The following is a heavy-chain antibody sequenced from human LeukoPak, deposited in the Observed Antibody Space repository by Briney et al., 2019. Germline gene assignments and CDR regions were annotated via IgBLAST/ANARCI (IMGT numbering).Heavy chain of an antibody. CDR3: ARMAAARPSSTLDY. Sequence: GESLKISCKGSGYSFTSYWIGWLRQMPGKDLEWMGIIYPGDSDTRYSPSFQGQVTISADKSISTAYLHLSTLNASDTAMYYCARMAAARPSSTLDYWAKGTRFTV. J-gene: IGHJ4*02. CDR2: IYPGDSDT. CDR1: GYSFTSYW. D-gene: IGHD2-2*01. V-gene: IGHV5-51*01.